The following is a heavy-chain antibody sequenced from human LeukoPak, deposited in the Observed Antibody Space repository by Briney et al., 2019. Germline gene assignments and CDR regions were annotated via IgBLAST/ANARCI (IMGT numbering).Heavy chain of an antibody. CDR2: ISSSSSYI. D-gene: IGHD6-13*01. Sequence: TGGSLRLSCAASGFTFSSYSMNWVRQAPGKGLEWVSSISSSSSYIYYADSVKGRSTISRDNAKNSLYLQMNSLRAEDTAVYYCARAPRGRFGYSSSWYQLWGQGTLVTVSS. CDR3: ARAPRGRFGYSSSWYQL. CDR1: GFTFSSYS. V-gene: IGHV3-21*01. J-gene: IGHJ4*02.